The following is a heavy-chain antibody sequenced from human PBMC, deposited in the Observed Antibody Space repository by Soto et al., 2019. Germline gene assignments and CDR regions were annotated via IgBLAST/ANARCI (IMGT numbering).Heavy chain of an antibody. CDR3: ARRYYYDGDFHQ. Sequence: QVQLQQWGAGLLKPSETLSLTCGVYGGSFSGFYWNWIRQTPGKGLEWIGEVNHTGSANYNPSLKSRVTISADTPKNQISPNLTSVTAADTAVYYCARRYYYDGDFHQWGQGSLVTVSS. J-gene: IGHJ1*01. CDR1: GGSFSGFY. V-gene: IGHV4-34*02. D-gene: IGHD3-22*01. CDR2: VNHTGSA.